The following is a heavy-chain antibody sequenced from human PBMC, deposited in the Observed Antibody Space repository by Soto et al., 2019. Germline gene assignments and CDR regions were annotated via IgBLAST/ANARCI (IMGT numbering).Heavy chain of an antibody. Sequence: ASVKVSCKASGYTFTSYGISWVRQAPGQGLEWMGWISAYNGNTNYAQKLQGRVTMTTDTSTSTAYVELRSLRSDDTAVYSCARANDWECAGYWGQGTLVTVSS. V-gene: IGHV1-18*01. J-gene: IGHJ4*02. CDR3: ARANDWECAGY. D-gene: IGHD1-1*01. CDR1: GYTFTSYG. CDR2: ISAYNGNT.